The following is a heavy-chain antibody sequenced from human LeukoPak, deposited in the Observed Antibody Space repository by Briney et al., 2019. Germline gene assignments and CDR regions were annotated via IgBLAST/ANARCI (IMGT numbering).Heavy chain of an antibody. CDR1: GLSFGNHV. V-gene: IGHV3-74*01. CDR2: INSDGITT. J-gene: IGHJ4*02. Sequence: PGGSLRLACAASGLSFGNHVMHWVRQAPGKGLAWVSRINSDGITTRYADAAKGRFTISRDNAKNTLYLQMNDLRGDDTAVYYCARADYDIWSGYFFMHYWGQGTLVSVSS. CDR3: ARADYDIWSGYFFMHY. D-gene: IGHD3-3*01.